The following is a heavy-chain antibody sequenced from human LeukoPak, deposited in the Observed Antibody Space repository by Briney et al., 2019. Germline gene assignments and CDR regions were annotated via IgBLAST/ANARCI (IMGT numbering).Heavy chain of an antibody. CDR2: INPNSGGT. D-gene: IGHD6-19*01. CDR3: SRGVAGSYNDY. Sequence: ASVKVSCKASGYTFTGYYMHWVRQAPGQGLEWMGWINPNSGGTNYAQKFQGWVSMTRDTSISTAYMELSRLRSDDTAVYYCSRGVAGSYNDYWGQGTLVTVSS. CDR1: GYTFTGYY. V-gene: IGHV1-2*04. J-gene: IGHJ4*02.